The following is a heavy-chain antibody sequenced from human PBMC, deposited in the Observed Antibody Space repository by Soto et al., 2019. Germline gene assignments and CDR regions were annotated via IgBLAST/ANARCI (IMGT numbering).Heavy chain of an antibody. Sequence: QVPLVQSGAEVRKPGSSVRVSCKASGGSFNRHTISWVRQAPGQGLEWMGGIIPIFGTANHAQKFQGRVTIIADECRSRVYGEWSSLRSDDRAIYYCAGGWGYDSTDYYYAYWGQGTLVIVSS. V-gene: IGHV1-69*01. D-gene: IGHD3-22*01. CDR1: GGSFNRHT. CDR2: IIPIFGTA. CDR3: AGGWGYDSTDYYYAY. J-gene: IGHJ4*02.